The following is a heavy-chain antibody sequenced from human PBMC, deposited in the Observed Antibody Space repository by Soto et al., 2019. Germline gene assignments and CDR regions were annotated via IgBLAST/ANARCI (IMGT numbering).Heavy chain of an antibody. CDR2: ISNSGGAT. CDR3: AKDLGSGKPYYYYAMDV. CDR1: GFAFSSCA. J-gene: IGHJ6*02. D-gene: IGHD3-10*01. V-gene: IGHV3-23*01. Sequence: EVHLLESGGGLVQPGGSLRLSCAASGFAFSSCAMTWVRQAPGKGLEWVSSISNSGGATFYADSVKGRFTVSRDKSENTLYLQMNSLRAEDTALYYCAKDLGSGKPYYYYAMDVWGQGTTVTVSS.